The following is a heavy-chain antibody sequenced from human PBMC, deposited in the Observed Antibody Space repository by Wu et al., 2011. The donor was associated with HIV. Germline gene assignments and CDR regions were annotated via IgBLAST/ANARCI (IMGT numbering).Heavy chain of an antibody. CDR3: ASVTCNRDHCYFPFLGDAFNI. Sequence: QVQLLQSGAEVKKPGASVKVSCKASGFTFPTYGISWVRQAPGQGLEWMGWISGYNGDTHYVPNLQDRVTITADTSTSTAYMELRSLRSDDTAVYYCASVTCNRDHCYFPFLGDAFNIWGPGTKVTVSS. D-gene: IGHD2/OR15-2a*01. V-gene: IGHV1-18*01. CDR1: GFTFPTYG. J-gene: IGHJ3*02. CDR2: ISGYNGDT.